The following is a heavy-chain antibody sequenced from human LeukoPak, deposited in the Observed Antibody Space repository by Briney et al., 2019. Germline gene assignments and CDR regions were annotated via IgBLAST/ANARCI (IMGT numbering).Heavy chain of an antibody. J-gene: IGHJ4*02. V-gene: IGHV1-2*02. D-gene: IGHD6-13*01. Sequence: ASVKVSCKASGYTFTGYYLHWVRQAPGQGLEWMGWISPNSGDTNYPQQFQGRVTMTRDTSISTAFREVSRLKSDDTAVYYCARGLSSSWSIDYWGQGTLVTVSS. CDR3: ARGLSSSWSIDY. CDR2: ISPNSGDT. CDR1: GYTFTGYY.